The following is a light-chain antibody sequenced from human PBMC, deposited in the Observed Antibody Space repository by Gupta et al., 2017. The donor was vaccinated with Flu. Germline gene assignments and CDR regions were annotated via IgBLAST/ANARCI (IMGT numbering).Light chain of an antibody. CDR2: TAS. J-gene: IGKJ1*01. V-gene: IGKV1-39*01. Sequence: PSSLSASVGDRVTITCRASQSIGTYLTWYQQKPGKPPKLLIYTASTLQSGVPSRFSGSGSGADFILTIRSLQPEDFATYYCQQSDSTPWTFGQGTKVEIK. CDR3: QQSDSTPWT. CDR1: QSIGTY.